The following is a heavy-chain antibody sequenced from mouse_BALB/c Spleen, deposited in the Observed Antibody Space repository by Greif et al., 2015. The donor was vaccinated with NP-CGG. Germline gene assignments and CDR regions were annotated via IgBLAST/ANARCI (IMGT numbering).Heavy chain of an antibody. CDR3: ANWDWYFDV. Sequence: VQLQQSGAELVKPGASVKLSCTASGFNIKDTYMHWVKQRPEQGLEWIGRIDPANGNTKYDPKFQGKATITADTSSNTAYLQLSRLTSEDTAVYYCANWDWYFDVWGAGTTVTVSS. CDR2: IDPANGNT. D-gene: IGHD4-1*01. CDR1: GFNIKDTY. V-gene: IGHV14-3*02. J-gene: IGHJ1*01.